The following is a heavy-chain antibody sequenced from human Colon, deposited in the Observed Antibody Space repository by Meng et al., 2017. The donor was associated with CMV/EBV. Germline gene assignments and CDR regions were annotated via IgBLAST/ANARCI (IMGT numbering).Heavy chain of an antibody. CDR2: ITTYNGNT. J-gene: IGHJ6*02. CDR3: ARGSSLYYYYYYGMDV. V-gene: IGHV1-18*01. Sequence: ASVKVSCKASGYKFNDFGITWVRQAPGQGLEWVGWITTYNGNTEYNQKFRDRVTMTTDTSTSTAYLELRSLRSEDTAVYYCARGSSLYYYYYYGMDVWGQGTTVTVSS. CDR1: GYKFNDFG. D-gene: IGHD2-2*01.